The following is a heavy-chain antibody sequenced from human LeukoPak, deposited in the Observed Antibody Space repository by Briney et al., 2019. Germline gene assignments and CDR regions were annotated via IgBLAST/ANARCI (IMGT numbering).Heavy chain of an antibody. CDR3: ARARGAYSGYDWAFDY. D-gene: IGHD5-12*01. CDR2: IHRSGST. Sequence: SETLSLTCTVSGGSISSGGYYWSWVRQPPGKGLEWIGEIHRSGSTNCNPSLKSRVTISVDTSKNQFSLKLSSVTAADTAVYYCARARGAYSGYDWAFDYWGQGTLVTVSS. V-gene: IGHV4-39*07. J-gene: IGHJ4*02. CDR1: GGSISSGGYY.